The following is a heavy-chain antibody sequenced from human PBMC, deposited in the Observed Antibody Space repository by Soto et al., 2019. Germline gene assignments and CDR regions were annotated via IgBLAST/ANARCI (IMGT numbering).Heavy chain of an antibody. Sequence: QVQVVQSGAEVKKPGASVKVSCKASGYTFTSYGISWVRQAPGQGLEWMGWINVYNGNTNYAQKLQGRVTMTTDTSTSAAYLDLRRLRSDDTAVYFCARDTSRVEYDYWGQGTLVTVSS. D-gene: IGHD3-3*01. CDR2: INVYNGNT. CDR3: ARDTSRVEYDY. J-gene: IGHJ4*02. CDR1: GYTFTSYG. V-gene: IGHV1-18*01.